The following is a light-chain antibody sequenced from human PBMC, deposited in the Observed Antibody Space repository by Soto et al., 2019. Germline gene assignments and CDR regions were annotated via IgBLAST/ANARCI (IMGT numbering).Light chain of an antibody. Sequence: QSVLTQPPSMSAAPGQRVTISCTGSSSNIGAGYEAHWYQQVPGTAPKLLIYENNNRPSGVPDRFSGSKSGTSASLAITGLQAEDEAEYYCQSYDSSLSGYVFGTGTKVTVL. CDR2: ENN. V-gene: IGLV1-40*01. J-gene: IGLJ1*01. CDR3: QSYDSSLSGYV. CDR1: SSNIGAGYE.